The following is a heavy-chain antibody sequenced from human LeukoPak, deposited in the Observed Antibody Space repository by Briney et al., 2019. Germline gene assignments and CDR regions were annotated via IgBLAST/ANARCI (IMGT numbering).Heavy chain of an antibody. CDR2: IKQDGSEK. J-gene: IGHJ6*03. V-gene: IGHV3-7*01. CDR3: ARDSIAAAGSIFYYYYYMDV. CDR1: GFNVISSY. D-gene: IGHD6-13*01. Sequence: GGSLRLSCAASGFNVISSYMSWVRQAPGKGLEWVANIKQDGSEKYYVDSVKGRFTISRDNAKNSLYLQMNSLRAEDTAVYYCARDSIAAAGSIFYYYYYMDVWGKGTTVTVSS.